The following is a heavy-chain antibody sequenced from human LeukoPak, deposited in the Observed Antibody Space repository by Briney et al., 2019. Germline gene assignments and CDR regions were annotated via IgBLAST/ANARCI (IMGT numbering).Heavy chain of an antibody. J-gene: IGHJ4*01. Sequence: PGGSLRLSCGASGFTFSYHWMHWVRQVPGKGLLWVSRIDGGGSSTSYADSVKGRFSISGDNAKSTLYLQMSSPRAEDTAVYYCARGPGSSGGAYVGDYWGPGTLVTVSS. D-gene: IGHD3-22*01. CDR1: GFTFSYHW. CDR2: IDGGGSST. V-gene: IGHV3-74*01. CDR3: ARGPGSSGGAYVGDY.